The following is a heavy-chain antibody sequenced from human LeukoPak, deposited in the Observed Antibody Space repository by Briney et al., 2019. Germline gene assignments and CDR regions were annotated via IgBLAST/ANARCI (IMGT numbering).Heavy chain of an antibody. J-gene: IGHJ4*02. Sequence: PGGSLRLSCEASGFTFDSYAMSWVRQAPGKGLEWVSSIRGSGDSTYYADSLKGRFTISRDNSKNTVYLQMNSLRAEDAAVYYCAKGRYSYGLLDYWGQGTLATVSS. CDR3: AKGRYSYGLLDY. CDR1: GFTFDSYA. D-gene: IGHD5-18*01. V-gene: IGHV3-23*01. CDR2: IRGSGDST.